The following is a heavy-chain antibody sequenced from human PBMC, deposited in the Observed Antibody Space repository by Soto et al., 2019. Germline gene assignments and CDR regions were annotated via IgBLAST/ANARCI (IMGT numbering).Heavy chain of an antibody. V-gene: IGHV1-69*01. CDR1: GGTFGSYA. Sequence: QVQLVQSGAEVKKPGSSVKVSCKASGGTFGSYAFSWVRQAPGQGLEWMGGIIPVSGAAHYAQKFQGRVTITADESTSTAYMELSSLSSQYMAVCYCSTALGCRSPSCTLDYWGEGTRVIVSS. J-gene: IGHJ4*02. CDR2: IIPVSGAA. D-gene: IGHD2-2*01. CDR3: STALGCRSPSCTLDY.